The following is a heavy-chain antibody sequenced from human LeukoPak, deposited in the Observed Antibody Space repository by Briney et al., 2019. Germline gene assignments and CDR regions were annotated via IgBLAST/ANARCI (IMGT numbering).Heavy chain of an antibody. D-gene: IGHD3-3*01. V-gene: IGHV1-69*13. CDR1: GGTFSSYA. J-gene: IGHJ5*02. Sequence: GASVKVSCKASGGTFSSYAISWVRQAPGQGLEWMGGIIPIFGTANYAQKFQSRVTITADESTSTAYMELSSLRSEDTAVYYCARESRNYDFWSGSNLWGQGTLVTVSS. CDR3: ARESRNYDFWSGSNL. CDR2: IIPIFGTA.